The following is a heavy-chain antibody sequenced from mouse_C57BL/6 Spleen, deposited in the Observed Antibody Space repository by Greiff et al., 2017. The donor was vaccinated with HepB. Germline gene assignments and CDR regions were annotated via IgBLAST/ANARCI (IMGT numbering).Heavy chain of an antibody. D-gene: IGHD2-5*01. Sequence: QVQLQQPGAELVRPGSSVKLSCKASGYTFTSYWMHWVKQRPIQGLEWIGNIDPSDSETHYNQKFKDKATLTVDKSSSTAYMQLSSLTSEDSAVYYCAREDSNYGLFAYWGQGTLVTVSA. CDR3: AREDSNYGLFAY. CDR1: GYTFTSYW. J-gene: IGHJ3*01. CDR2: IDPSDSET. V-gene: IGHV1-52*01.